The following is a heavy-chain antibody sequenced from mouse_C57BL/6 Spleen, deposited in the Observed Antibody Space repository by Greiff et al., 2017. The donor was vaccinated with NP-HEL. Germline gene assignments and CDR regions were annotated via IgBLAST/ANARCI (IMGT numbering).Heavy chain of an antibody. CDR1: GFSFNTYA. Sequence: EVKLEESGGGLVQPKGSLKLSCAASGFSFNTYAMNWVRQAPGKGLEWVARIRSKSNNYATYYADSVKDRFTISRDDSESMLYLQMNNLKTEDTAMYYCVRAYGSSYGFAYWGQGTLVTVSA. V-gene: IGHV10-1*01. CDR3: VRAYGSSYGFAY. J-gene: IGHJ3*01. D-gene: IGHD1-1*01. CDR2: IRSKSNNYAT.